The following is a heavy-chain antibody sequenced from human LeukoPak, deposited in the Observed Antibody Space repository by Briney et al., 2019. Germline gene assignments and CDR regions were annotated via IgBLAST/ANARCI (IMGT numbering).Heavy chain of an antibody. CDR2: VYYSGST. CDR1: GGSISSSSYY. J-gene: IGHJ6*03. Sequence: SETLSLTCTVSGGSISSSSYYWGWIRQPPGKGLECVGHVYYSGSTYYNPSLKSRVTISLDTSKNQFSLKLSSVTAADTAVYYCARVKRYYGSGSYSGVYYYYMDVWGKGTTVTISS. CDR3: ARVKRYYGSGSYSGVYYYYMDV. V-gene: IGHV4-39*07. D-gene: IGHD3-10*01.